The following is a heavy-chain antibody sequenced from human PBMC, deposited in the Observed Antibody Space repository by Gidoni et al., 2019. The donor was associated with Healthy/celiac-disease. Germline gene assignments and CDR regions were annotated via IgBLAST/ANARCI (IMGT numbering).Heavy chain of an antibody. CDR3: ARGGARFLEWRLTEYFQH. CDR1: GYTFTSHY. D-gene: IGHD3-3*01. Sequence: QVQLVQSGAEVKKPGASVKVSCQASGYTFTSHYLHWVRQAPGQGLEWMGIINPSGGSTSYAQKFQGRVTMTRDTSTSTVYMELSSLRSEDTAVYYCARGGARFLEWRLTEYFQHWGQGTLVTVSS. J-gene: IGHJ1*01. V-gene: IGHV1-46*01. CDR2: INPSGGST.